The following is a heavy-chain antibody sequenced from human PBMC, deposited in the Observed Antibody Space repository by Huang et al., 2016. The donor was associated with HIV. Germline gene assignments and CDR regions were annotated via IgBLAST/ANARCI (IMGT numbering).Heavy chain of an antibody. CDR2: VYDSGTT. V-gene: IGHV4-59*02. CDR1: GDSVSSNY. D-gene: IGHD6-19*01. Sequence: QVRLQESGPGLVKPSETLSLSCTVSGDSVSSNYWGWLRHPPGKGLEWIGTVYDSGTTKYNPRLKSRITISVDTSKNCFSLNITSVSAADTAMYFCVRDQGRLAVGGIDNWFDPWGQGALVTVSS. CDR3: VRDQGRLAVGGIDNWFDP. J-gene: IGHJ5*02.